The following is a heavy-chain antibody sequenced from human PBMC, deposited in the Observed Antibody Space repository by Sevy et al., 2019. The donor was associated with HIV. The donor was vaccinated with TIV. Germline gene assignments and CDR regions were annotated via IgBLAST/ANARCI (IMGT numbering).Heavy chain of an antibody. CDR3: ARADLDSSTFFYYYGMDV. CDR2: MNPDSGRR. V-gene: IGHV1-8*02. D-gene: IGHD6-13*01. Sequence: ASVKVSCKASGYTFSGYDINWVRQATGQGLEWMGWMNPDSGRRGYAPKFQGRVTMTTNTSIDTAYMVLRRLRSEDSAVYYCARADLDSSTFFYYYGMDVWGQGTTVTVSS. CDR1: GYTFSGYD. J-gene: IGHJ6*02.